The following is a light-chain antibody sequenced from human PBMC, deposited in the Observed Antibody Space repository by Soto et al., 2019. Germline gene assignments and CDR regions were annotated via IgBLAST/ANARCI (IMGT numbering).Light chain of an antibody. CDR3: SSHACSNNFNV. CDR2: EVT. CDR1: SSDVGRYNY. V-gene: IGLV2-8*01. Sequence: QSVLTQPPSASGSPGQSVTISCTGTSSDVGRYNYVSWYQQHPGKAPKLMIYEVTKRPSGVPDRFSGSKSGNTASLTVSGLQAEDEADYYCSSHACSNNFNVFVSGSMVTVL. J-gene: IGLJ1*01.